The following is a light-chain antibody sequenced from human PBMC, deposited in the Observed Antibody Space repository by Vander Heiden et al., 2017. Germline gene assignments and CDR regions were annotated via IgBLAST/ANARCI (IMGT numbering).Light chain of an antibody. Sequence: EIVLTQSPATLSLSPGERATLSCRACRSVSSYLAWYQQKPGQAPRLLIYDASNRATGIPARFSGSGSGTNFTLTISSLEPEDFAVYYCQQRSNWQGLTFGGGTKVEIK. CDR3: QQRSNWQGLT. J-gene: IGKJ4*01. CDR1: RSVSSY. V-gene: IGKV3-11*01. CDR2: DAS.